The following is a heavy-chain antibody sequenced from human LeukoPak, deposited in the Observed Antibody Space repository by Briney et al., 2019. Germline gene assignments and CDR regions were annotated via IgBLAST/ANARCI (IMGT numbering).Heavy chain of an antibody. CDR3: ASSDEAAGYDAFDI. D-gene: IGHD6-13*01. J-gene: IGHJ3*02. V-gene: IGHV4-4*02. Sequence: SETLSLTCAVSGGSISSSNWWSWVSQPPGKGLEWIGEIYHSGSTNYNPSLKSRVTISVDKSKNQFSLKLSSVTAADTAVYYCASSDEAAGYDAFDIWGQGTMVTVSS. CDR1: GGSISSSNW. CDR2: IYHSGST.